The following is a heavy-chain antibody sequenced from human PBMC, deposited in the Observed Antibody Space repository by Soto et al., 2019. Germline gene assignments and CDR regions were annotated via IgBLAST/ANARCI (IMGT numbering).Heavy chain of an antibody. CDR2: FIPVYRTL. V-gene: IGHV1-69*13. D-gene: IGHD3-3*01. J-gene: IGHJ4*02. Sequence: ASVKVSCKASGCSFGNSAINWVRQTPGQGLEWLGGFIPVYRTLNYAQKFQGRVTITADESTGTAYMTLSSLASDDTAVYYCATGVVWIGYFTVDSWGQGTRVTVS. CDR3: ATGVVWIGYFTVDS. CDR1: GCSFGNSA.